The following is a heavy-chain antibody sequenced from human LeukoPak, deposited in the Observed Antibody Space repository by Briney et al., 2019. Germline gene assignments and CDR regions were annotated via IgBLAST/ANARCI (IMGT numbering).Heavy chain of an antibody. J-gene: IGHJ5*02. Sequence: GASVKVSCKASGHTFTCYGISWVRQAPGQGLEWMGWISAYNGNTNYAQKLQGRVTMTTDTSTSTAYMELRSLRSDDTALYYCARENNLRLDPWGQGTLVTVSS. D-gene: IGHD1/OR15-1a*01. CDR2: ISAYNGNT. V-gene: IGHV1-18*01. CDR3: ARENNLRLDP. CDR1: GHTFTCYG.